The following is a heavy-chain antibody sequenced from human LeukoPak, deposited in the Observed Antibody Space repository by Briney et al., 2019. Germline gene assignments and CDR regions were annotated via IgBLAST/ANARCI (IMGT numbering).Heavy chain of an antibody. CDR3: AQGSYYFDY. CDR2: IYNSGTT. J-gene: IGHJ4*02. CDR1: DGSISSSY. V-gene: IGHV4-59*01. D-gene: IGHD6-6*01. Sequence: SETLSLTCTVSDGSISSSYWSWVRQPPGKGLEWIGYIYNSGTTKYNPSLKSRVAISGDTSKNQFSLKLSSVTAADTAVYYCAQGSYYFDYWGQGTLVTVSS.